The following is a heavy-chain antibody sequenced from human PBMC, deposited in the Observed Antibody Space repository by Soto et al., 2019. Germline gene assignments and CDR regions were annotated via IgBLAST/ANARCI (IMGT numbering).Heavy chain of an antibody. D-gene: IGHD6-6*01. V-gene: IGHV3-23*01. CDR2: ISGSGGST. Sequence: EVQLLESGGDLVQPGGSLRLSCAAAGFTFNNYAMTWVRQAPGKGLEWVSAISGSGGSTYYADSVKGRFTVSRDNSKNTLYLQMSSLTDDDTAIYYCAKRPIEGSASGGAGDYCGQGTLVTVSS. CDR3: AKRPIEGSASGGAGDY. CDR1: GFTFNNYA. J-gene: IGHJ4*02.